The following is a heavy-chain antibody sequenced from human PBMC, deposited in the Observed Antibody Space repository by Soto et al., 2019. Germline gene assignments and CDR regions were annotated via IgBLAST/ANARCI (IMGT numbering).Heavy chain of an antibody. CDR2: ISGSGGST. V-gene: IGHV3-23*01. J-gene: IGHJ4*02. D-gene: IGHD3-22*01. Sequence: EVQLLESGGGLVQPGGSLRLSCAASGFTFSSYAMSWVRQAPGKGLEWFSAISGSGGSTYYADSVKGRFTISRDNSKNTLYLQMNSLRAEDTAVYYCAKLSDMYVVVIHCDYWGQGTLVTVSS. CDR3: AKLSDMYVVVIHCDY. CDR1: GFTFSSYA.